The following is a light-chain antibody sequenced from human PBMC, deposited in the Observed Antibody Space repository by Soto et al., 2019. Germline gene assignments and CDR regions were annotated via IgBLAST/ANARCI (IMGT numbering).Light chain of an antibody. CDR2: EVN. V-gene: IGLV2-8*01. CDR3: CSYSGKNGLV. CDR1: STDLGIYKY. Sequence: QSALTQPPSASGSPGQSVTISCTGTSTDLGIYKYVSWYQQHPGRAPKPIIFEVNQRPSGVPHRFSGSKSGNTASLIVSGLQAEDEAHYYCCSYSGKNGLVFGGGTKLTVL. J-gene: IGLJ3*02.